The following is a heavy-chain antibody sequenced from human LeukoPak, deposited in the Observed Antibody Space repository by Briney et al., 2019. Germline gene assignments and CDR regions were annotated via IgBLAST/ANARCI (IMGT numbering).Heavy chain of an antibody. CDR1: GYTFTSYA. V-gene: IGHV1-3*01. CDR3: ARGAFLGSFDY. J-gene: IGHJ4*02. Sequence: ASVKVSCKASGYTFTSYAMHWVRQAPGQRLEWMGWINAGNGNTKYSQKFQGRVTITADESTSTAYMELSSLRSEDTAVYYCARGAFLGSFDYWGQGTLVTVSS. D-gene: IGHD1-26*01. CDR2: INAGNGNT.